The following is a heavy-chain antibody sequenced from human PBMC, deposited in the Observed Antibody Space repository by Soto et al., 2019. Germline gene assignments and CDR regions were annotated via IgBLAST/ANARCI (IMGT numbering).Heavy chain of an antibody. V-gene: IGHV3-30*18. CDR2: ISYDAGKK. D-gene: IGHD1-1*01. J-gene: IGHJ4*03. Sequence: PGGSLRLSCVASGVIFSNYGMAWVRQAPGKGLEGVSLISYDAGKKYSADSVKGRFTISRDNSENTVYLHMSSLRVDDTAVYYCAKYVSGVEDSFELWGQRTLVTVSS. CDR3: AKYVSGVEDSFEL. CDR1: GVIFSNYG.